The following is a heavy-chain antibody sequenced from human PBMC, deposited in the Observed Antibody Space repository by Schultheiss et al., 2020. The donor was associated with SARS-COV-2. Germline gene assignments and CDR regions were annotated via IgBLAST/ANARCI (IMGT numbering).Heavy chain of an antibody. CDR1: GGTFSTYA. CDR3: ARAQPYLRNAFDI. V-gene: IGHV1-69*01. Sequence: KISCKASGGTFSTYAINWVRQAPGQGLEWMGGIIPIFGTANYAQNFQDRVTITADESTSTAYMELSSLRSEDTAVYYCARAQPYLRNAFDIWGQGTMVTVSS. CDR2: IIPIFGTA. J-gene: IGHJ3*02.